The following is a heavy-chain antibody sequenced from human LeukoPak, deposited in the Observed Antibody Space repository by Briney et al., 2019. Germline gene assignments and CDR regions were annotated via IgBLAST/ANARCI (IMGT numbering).Heavy chain of an antibody. CDR2: IYSGGST. V-gene: IGHV3-53*01. J-gene: IGHJ4*02. D-gene: IGHD4-17*01. Sequence: GGSLRLSCAASGFTVSSNYMSWVRQAPGKGLEWVSVIYSGGSTYYADSVRGRFTISRDNSKNTLYLQMNSLRAEDTAVYYCATQPYGDYEEWGQGTLVTVSS. CDR3: ATQPYGDYEE. CDR1: GFTVSSNY.